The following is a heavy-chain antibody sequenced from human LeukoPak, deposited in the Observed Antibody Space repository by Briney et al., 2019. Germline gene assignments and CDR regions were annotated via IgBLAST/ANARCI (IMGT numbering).Heavy chain of an antibody. J-gene: IGHJ4*02. CDR1: GFTFSSYA. CDR3: ARDGYDYVWGSYRHSDY. CDR2: ISGSGGST. Sequence: GGSLRLSCAASGFTFSSYAMSWVRQAPGKGLEWVSAISGSGGSTYYADSVKGRFTISRDNSKNTLYLQMNSLRAEDTAVYYCARDGYDYVWGSYRHSDYWGQGTLVTVSS. V-gene: IGHV3-23*01. D-gene: IGHD3-16*02.